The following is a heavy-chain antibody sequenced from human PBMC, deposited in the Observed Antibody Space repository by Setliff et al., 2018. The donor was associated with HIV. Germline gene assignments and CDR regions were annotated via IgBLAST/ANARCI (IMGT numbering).Heavy chain of an antibody. J-gene: IGHJ6*02. CDR3: ARIFGDQGYYYGMDV. CDR2: IYYSGSA. Sequence: SETLSLTCTVSGGSISSYYWSWIRQPPGKGLEWIGYIYYSGSANYNPSLKSRVTISVDTSKNQFSLRLSSVIAADTAVYYCARIFGDQGYYYGMDVWGQGTTVTVSS. CDR1: GGSISSYY. D-gene: IGHD3-3*01. V-gene: IGHV4-59*01.